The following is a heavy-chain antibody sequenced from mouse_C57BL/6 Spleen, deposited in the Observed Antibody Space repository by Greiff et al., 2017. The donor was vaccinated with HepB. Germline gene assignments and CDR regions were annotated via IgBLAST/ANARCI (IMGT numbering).Heavy chain of an antibody. Sequence: VQLQQSGAELVRPGASVKLSCTASGFNIKDYYMHWVKQRPEQGLEWIGRIDPEDGDTEYAPKFQGKATMTADTSSNTAYLQLSSLTSEDTAVYYCTTIMGHGYDFDYWGQGTTLTVSS. CDR1: GFNIKDYY. CDR2: IDPEDGDT. V-gene: IGHV14-1*01. CDR3: TTIMGHGYDFDY. J-gene: IGHJ2*01. D-gene: IGHD2-2*01.